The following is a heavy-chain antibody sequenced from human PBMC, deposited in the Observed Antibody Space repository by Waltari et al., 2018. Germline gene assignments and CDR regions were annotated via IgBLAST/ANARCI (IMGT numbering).Heavy chain of an antibody. CDR1: GYSISSGYW. Sequence: QVQLQESGPGLVKPSEDLYLPCTVPGYSISSGYWWGWIRQPPGKGLEWIASIYYSGTIQYNPSLGSRATISADTSKNQFSLRLTSVTAADTAVYYCANNEWGLPVSWGQGTVVTVSS. D-gene: IGHD1-26*01. V-gene: IGHV4-38-2*02. CDR2: IYYSGTI. CDR3: ANNEWGLPVS. J-gene: IGHJ5*02.